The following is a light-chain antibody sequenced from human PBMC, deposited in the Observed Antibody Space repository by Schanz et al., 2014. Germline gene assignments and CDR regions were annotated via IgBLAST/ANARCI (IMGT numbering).Light chain of an antibody. Sequence: QSALTQPASVSGSPGQSITISCTGTSSDVGGYNYVSWYQHHPGKAPKLMIYDVNNRPSGVSNRFSGSKSGNTASLTISGLQAEDEADYYCCSYARNYGLLFGGGTKLTVL. CDR1: SSDVGGYNY. CDR2: DVN. CDR3: CSYARNYGLL. J-gene: IGLJ2*01. V-gene: IGLV2-14*03.